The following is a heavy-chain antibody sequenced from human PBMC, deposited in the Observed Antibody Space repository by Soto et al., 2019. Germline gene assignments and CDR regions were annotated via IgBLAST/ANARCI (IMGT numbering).Heavy chain of an antibody. CDR1: GYPFTAYY. CDR3: ARDRGQNSGYD. V-gene: IGHV1-2*02. D-gene: IGHD5-12*01. J-gene: IGHJ4*02. CDR2: INSNTGAT. Sequence: ASVKVSCTASGYPFTAYYMHWVRPAPGQGLEWMGCINSNTGATKYAPMFQGRVTMTRDTSVNTAYMEVRWLTSDYTAVYYCARDRGQNSGYDWGQGTLVTVSS.